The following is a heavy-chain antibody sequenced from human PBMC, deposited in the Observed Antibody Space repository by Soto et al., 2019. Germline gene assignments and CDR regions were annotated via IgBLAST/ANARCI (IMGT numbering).Heavy chain of an antibody. D-gene: IGHD2-8*01. CDR3: ATSSSLFYSFFDH. CDR1: GGSIRVQSYY. Sequence: SETLSLTCTVSGGSIRVQSYYWTWIRQTPWKGLEWIGEINHSGKTHYNPYLESRLSISADTSKMQFSLTLTSVTAADAAVYYCATSSSLFYSFFDHWGQGXLVTVYS. CDR2: INHSGKT. J-gene: IGHJ4*02. V-gene: IGHV4-34*01.